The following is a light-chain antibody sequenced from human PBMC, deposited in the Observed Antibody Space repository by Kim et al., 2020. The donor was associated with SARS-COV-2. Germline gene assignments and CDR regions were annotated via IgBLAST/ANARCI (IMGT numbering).Light chain of an antibody. CDR1: SSDIGGYKS. V-gene: IGLV2-14*03. CDR3: SSYTAASTWV. J-gene: IGLJ2*01. CDR2: DVT. Sequence: GQSITISCIGSSSDIGGYKSVSWYQQHPGKPPNLMISDVTKRPSGVSNRFSGSKSGNTASLTISGLQADDEADYYCSSYTAASTWVFGGGTQLTVL.